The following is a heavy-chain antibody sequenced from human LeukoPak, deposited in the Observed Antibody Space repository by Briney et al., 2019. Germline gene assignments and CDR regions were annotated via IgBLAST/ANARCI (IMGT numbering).Heavy chain of an antibody. V-gene: IGHV3-30*04. CDR3: ARDRYGGNSGVYYYMDV. J-gene: IGHJ6*03. CDR2: ISYDGSNK. CDR1: GFTFSSYA. D-gene: IGHD4-23*01. Sequence: QSGGSLRLSCAASGFTFSSYAMHWVRQAPGKGLEWVAVISYDGSNKYYADSVKGRFTISRDNSKNTLYLQMNSLRAEDTAVYYCARDRYGGNSGVYYYMDVWGKGTTVTVSS.